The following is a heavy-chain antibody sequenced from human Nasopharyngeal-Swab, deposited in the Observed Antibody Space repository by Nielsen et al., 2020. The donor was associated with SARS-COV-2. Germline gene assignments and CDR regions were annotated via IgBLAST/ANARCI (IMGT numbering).Heavy chain of an antibody. CDR2: ISSNGGST. D-gene: IGHD3-10*01. CDR3: GAYYYGSGTDFDY. Sequence: GGSLRLSCSASGFTFSSYAVHWVRQAPGKGLEYVSAISSNGGSTYYADSVKGRFTISRDNSKNTLYLQMSSLRAEDTAVYYCGAYYYGSGTDFDYWGQGTLVTVSS. J-gene: IGHJ4*02. V-gene: IGHV3-64D*06. CDR1: GFTFSSYA.